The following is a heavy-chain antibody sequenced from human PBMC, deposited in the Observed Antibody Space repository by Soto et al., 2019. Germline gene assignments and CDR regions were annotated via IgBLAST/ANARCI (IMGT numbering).Heavy chain of an antibody. CDR3: ARHLGPRTSENCFDP. CDR2: ISTYSGDT. J-gene: IGHJ5*02. D-gene: IGHD2-21*01. CDR1: GYTFFTYD. V-gene: IGHV1-18*01. Sequence: QVHLVQSGVEVKTPGASVKVSCQASGYTFFTYDISWVRQAPGQGLEWMGWISTYSGDTKYAQKFQARVTMTTDTSTTTAYLEVRCLGSVDTAVNNCARHLGPRTSENCFDPWGQGNLVTVSS.